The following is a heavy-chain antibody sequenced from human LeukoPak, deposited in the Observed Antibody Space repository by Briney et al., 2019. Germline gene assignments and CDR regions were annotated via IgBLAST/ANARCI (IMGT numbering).Heavy chain of an antibody. CDR1: GGSLSSYY. J-gene: IGHJ3*02. Sequence: WETLSLTCTVSGGSLSSYYWSWIRQPPGKGLEWIGNIYTSGNSNYNPSLRSPRAISVDTSKKQFYMNPISVNAADTAVFYTARPYSSGRSGAFHIGGERT. V-gene: IGHV4-4*09. CDR2: IYTSGNS. D-gene: IGHD6-19*01. CDR3: ARPYSSGRSGAFHI.